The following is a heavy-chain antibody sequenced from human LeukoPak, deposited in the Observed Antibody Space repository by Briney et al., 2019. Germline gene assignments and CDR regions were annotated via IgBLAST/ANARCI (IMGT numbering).Heavy chain of an antibody. CDR2: IIPFLGTP. J-gene: IGHJ6*03. CDR1: GGTFNRYG. D-gene: IGHD6-6*01. CDR3: ATTGQLVPDYYHYYMDV. Sequence: SVKVSCKASGGTFNRYGFTWVRQAPGQGLEWMGGIIPFLGTPNYAKKFQGRVTITTDESTSTAYMEVSSLTSEDTAVYYCATTGQLVPDYYHYYMDVWGLGTTVTVSS. V-gene: IGHV1-69*05.